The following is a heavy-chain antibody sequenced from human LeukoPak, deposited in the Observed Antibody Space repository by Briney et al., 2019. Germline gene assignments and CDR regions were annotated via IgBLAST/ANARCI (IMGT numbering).Heavy chain of an antibody. Sequence: GGSLRLSCAASGFTSSTYAMSWVRQAPGKGLEWVSTISASGLSTYYADSVKGRFTISRDTSKNTLYLQMNGLRAEDTAVYYCAKVIWDADMSYDSWGQGTLVTVSS. CDR1: GFTSSTYA. CDR3: AKVIWDADMSYDS. CDR2: ISASGLST. D-gene: IGHD1-26*01. V-gene: IGHV3-23*01. J-gene: IGHJ4*02.